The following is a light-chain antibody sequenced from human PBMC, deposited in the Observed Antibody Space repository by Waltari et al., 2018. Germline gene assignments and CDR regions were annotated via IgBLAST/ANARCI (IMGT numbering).Light chain of an antibody. J-gene: IGLJ1*01. V-gene: IGLV1-51*02. CDR2: EKD. CDR3: GAWDSSLSAV. Sequence: QSVFTQPPSGSAAQGQRVTISCSENTSNIGNNNVSWFQQTQGMAPKLLIYEKDKQPSGIPDGFSGPKSGTPATLGITGLQTGDGADYYCGAWDSSLSAVFGTGTKVTVL. CDR1: TSNIGNNN.